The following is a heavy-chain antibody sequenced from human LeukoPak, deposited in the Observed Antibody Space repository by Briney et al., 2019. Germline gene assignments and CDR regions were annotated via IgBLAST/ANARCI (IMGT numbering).Heavy chain of an antibody. J-gene: IGHJ6*04. CDR2: IWYDGSNK. D-gene: IGHD2-2*01. Sequence: GRSLRLSCAASGFTFSSYGMHWVRQAPGKGLEWVAVIWYDGSNKYYADSVKGRFTISRDNSKNTLCLQMNSLRAEDTAVYYCARDSLDIVVVPAAPEGTDYYYYYGMDVWGKGTTVTVSS. CDR3: ARDSLDIVVVPAAPEGTDYYYYYGMDV. V-gene: IGHV3-33*01. CDR1: GFTFSSYG.